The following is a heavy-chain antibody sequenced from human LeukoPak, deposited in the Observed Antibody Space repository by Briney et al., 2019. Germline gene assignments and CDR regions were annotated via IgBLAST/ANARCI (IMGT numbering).Heavy chain of an antibody. Sequence: SETLSLTCALSGYSISSGYYWGWIRQPPGKGMEWIGSIYHSGSTYYNPSLKSRVTISVDTSKNQFSLKLSSVTAADTAVYYCARHSPTTAPFPHWGQGTLVTVSS. V-gene: IGHV4-38-2*01. D-gene: IGHD2-21*02. CDR2: IYHSGST. J-gene: IGHJ1*01. CDR1: GYSISSGYY. CDR3: ARHSPTTAPFPH.